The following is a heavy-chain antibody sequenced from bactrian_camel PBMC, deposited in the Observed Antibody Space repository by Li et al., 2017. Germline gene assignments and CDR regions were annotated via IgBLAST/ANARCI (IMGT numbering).Heavy chain of an antibody. D-gene: IGHD4*01. Sequence: HVQLVESGGGLVQPGGSLRISCAASGFSFSSVWMYWVRQAPGKGLEWVSSEYRGTIGYADSVEGRFTISRDNAKNTLYLQLTNLKIEDTAVYYCVRATLGYSDGEGFGYWGQGTQVTV. CDR3: VRATLGYSDGEGFGY. J-gene: IGHJ6*01. CDR1: GFSFSSVW. V-gene: IGHV3S1*01. CDR2: EYRGTI.